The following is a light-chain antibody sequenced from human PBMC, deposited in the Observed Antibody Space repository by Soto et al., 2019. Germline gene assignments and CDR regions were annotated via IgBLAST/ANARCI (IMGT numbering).Light chain of an antibody. CDR2: AAS. V-gene: IGKV1-12*01. CDR3: EQPNSFPWT. Sequence: DIQMTQSPSSVSASVGDRVTITCRASQGISSSLAWYQQKPGKAPKLLIYAASILQSGVASRFSDSGSGTVFTLTISSREPEDFATYYREQPNSFPWTVGQGTKVEIK. J-gene: IGKJ1*01. CDR1: QGISSS.